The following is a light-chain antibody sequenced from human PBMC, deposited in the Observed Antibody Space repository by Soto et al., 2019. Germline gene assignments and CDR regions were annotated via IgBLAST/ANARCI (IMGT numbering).Light chain of an antibody. CDR3: SSYTSSSPYV. V-gene: IGLV2-14*01. CDR2: EVS. Sequence: ALAQPASVSGSPGQSITISCTGTSSDVGGYNYVSWYQQHPGKAPKLMIYEVSNRPSGVSNRFSGSKSGNTASLTISGLQAEDEGDYYCSSYTSSSPYVFGTGTKVTVL. J-gene: IGLJ1*01. CDR1: SSDVGGYNY.